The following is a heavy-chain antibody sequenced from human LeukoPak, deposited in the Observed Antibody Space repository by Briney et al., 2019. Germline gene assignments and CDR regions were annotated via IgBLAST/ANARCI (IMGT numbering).Heavy chain of an antibody. CDR3: ARGLFEQSLVASWLPNNWFDP. Sequence: SETLSLTCTVSGGSISSSSYYWGWIRQPPGKGLEWIGSIYYSGSTYYNPSLKSRVTISVDTSKNQFSLKLSSVTAADTAVYYCARGLFEQSLVASWLPNNWFDPWGQGTLVTVSS. V-gene: IGHV4-39*07. CDR1: GGSISSSSYY. D-gene: IGHD6-19*01. J-gene: IGHJ5*02. CDR2: IYYSGST.